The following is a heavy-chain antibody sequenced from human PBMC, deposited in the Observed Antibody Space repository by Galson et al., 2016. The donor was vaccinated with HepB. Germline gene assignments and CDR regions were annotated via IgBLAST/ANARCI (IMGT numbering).Heavy chain of an antibody. CDR3: APGSIGAPFDY. CDR2: ISYDGSDK. D-gene: IGHD3-10*01. V-gene: IGHV3-30*03. Sequence: SLRLSCAVSGFFTFSSYGMHWVRQAPGKGLEWVALISYDGSDKYYADSVKGRFTISRDNSKNTLYPQMNSLRAEDTAGYYCAPGSIGAPFDYWGQGTLVTVSS. CDR1: GFFTFSSYG. J-gene: IGHJ4*02.